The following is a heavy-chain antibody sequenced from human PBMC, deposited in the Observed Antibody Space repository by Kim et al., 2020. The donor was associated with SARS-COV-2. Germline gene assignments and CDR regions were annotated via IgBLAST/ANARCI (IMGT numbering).Heavy chain of an antibody. V-gene: IGHV3-30*03. J-gene: IGHJ4*02. CDR2: ISYDGSNK. D-gene: IGHD3-3*01. Sequence: GGSLRLSCAASGFTFSSYGMHWVRQAPGKGLEWVAVISYDGSNKYYADSVKGRFTISRGNSKNTLYLQMNSLRAEDTAVYYCATRNFWIDYWGQGTLVTVSS. CDR1: GFTFSSYG. CDR3: ATRNFWIDY.